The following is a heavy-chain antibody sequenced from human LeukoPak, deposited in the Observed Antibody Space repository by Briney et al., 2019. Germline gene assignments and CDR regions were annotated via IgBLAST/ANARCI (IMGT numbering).Heavy chain of an antibody. CDR1: GGSISSGSYS. Sequence: SQTLSLTYAVSGGSISSGSYSWSWIRQPPGKGLEWIGYIYPRGSTYYNPSLKSRVILSLDKSANQFSLNLSSVTAADTAVYYCARFSPRAMGNYLDFWGQGTLVTVSS. J-gene: IGHJ4*02. V-gene: IGHV4-30-2*01. CDR2: IYPRGST. CDR3: ARFSPRAMGNYLDF. D-gene: IGHD7-27*01.